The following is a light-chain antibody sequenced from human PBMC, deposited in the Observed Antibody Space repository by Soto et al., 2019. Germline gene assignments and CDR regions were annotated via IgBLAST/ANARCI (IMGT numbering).Light chain of an antibody. Sequence: HSALTQPRSVSGSPGQSVTVSCTGTSSDVGGYNFVSWFQQHPGKAPKLIIYDVTERPSGVPDRFSGSKSGNTASLTISGLQAEDEADYYCCSYAGTYAMVFGGGTKLTVL. V-gene: IGLV2-11*01. J-gene: IGLJ2*01. CDR2: DVT. CDR1: SSDVGGYNF. CDR3: CSYAGTYAMV.